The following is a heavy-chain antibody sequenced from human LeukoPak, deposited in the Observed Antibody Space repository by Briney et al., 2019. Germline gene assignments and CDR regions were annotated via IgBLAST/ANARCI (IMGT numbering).Heavy chain of an antibody. V-gene: IGHV3-23*01. CDR2: ISGSGGST. Sequence: GGSLRLSCAASGFTFSSYSMNWVRQAPGKGLEWVSAISGSGGSTYYADSVKGRFTISRDNSKNTLYLQMNSLRAEDTAVYYCAKVSGGNTAMTRGYYFDYWGQGTLVTVSS. J-gene: IGHJ4*02. D-gene: IGHD5-18*01. CDR1: GFTFSSYS. CDR3: AKVSGGNTAMTRGYYFDY.